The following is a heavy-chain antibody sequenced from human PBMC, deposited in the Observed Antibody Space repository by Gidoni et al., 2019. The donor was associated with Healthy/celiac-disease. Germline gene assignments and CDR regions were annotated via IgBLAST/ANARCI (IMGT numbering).Heavy chain of an antibody. J-gene: IGHJ4*02. CDR3: APTVEGY. V-gene: IGHV4-39*01. CDR2: IYYSGST. Sequence: WIGSIYYSGSTYYNPSHKSRVTISVDTSKNQFSLKLRSVTAADTAVYYCAPTVEGYWGQGTLVTVSS.